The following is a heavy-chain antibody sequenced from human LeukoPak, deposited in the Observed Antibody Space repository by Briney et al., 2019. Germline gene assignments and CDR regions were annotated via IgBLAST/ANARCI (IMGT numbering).Heavy chain of an antibody. Sequence: SETLSLTCAVYGGSFSGYYWSWIRQPPGKGLEWIGEINHGGSTNYNPSLKSRVTISVDTSKNQFSLKLSSVTAADTAVYYCARHGFRYYYDSSGLKKWYYFDYWGQGTLVTVSS. J-gene: IGHJ4*02. V-gene: IGHV4-34*01. D-gene: IGHD3-22*01. CDR1: GGSFSGYY. CDR3: ARHGFRYYYDSSGLKKWYYFDY. CDR2: INHGGST.